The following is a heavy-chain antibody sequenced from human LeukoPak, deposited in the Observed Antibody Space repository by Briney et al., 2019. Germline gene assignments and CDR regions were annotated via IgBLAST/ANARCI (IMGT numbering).Heavy chain of an antibody. J-gene: IGHJ4*02. Sequence: SETLSLTCTVSGGSISSGGYCWSWIRQHPGKGLEWIGYVYYSGSTYYNPSLKSRVTISVDTSKNQFSLKLSSVTAADTAVYYCASTKPPAGDSGLDWGQGTLVTVSS. CDR2: VYYSGST. V-gene: IGHV4-31*03. CDR1: GGSISSGGYC. CDR3: ASTKPPAGDSGLD. D-gene: IGHD1-26*01.